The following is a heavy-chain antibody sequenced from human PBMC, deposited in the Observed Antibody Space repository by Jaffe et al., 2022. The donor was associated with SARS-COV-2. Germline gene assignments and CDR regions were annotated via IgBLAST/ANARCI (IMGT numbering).Heavy chain of an antibody. Sequence: EVQLLESGGGLVQPGGSLRLSCAASGFTFSSYAMSWVRQAPGKGLEWVSGIIGSGGFTYYAASVKGRFTISRDNSKSTLYLQMNSLRAEDTAVYYCAKEGGLTVAGVHHFDYWGQGTLVTVSS. D-gene: IGHD6-19*01. V-gene: IGHV3-23*01. CDR1: GFTFSSYA. CDR3: AKEGGLTVAGVHHFDY. J-gene: IGHJ4*02. CDR2: IIGSGGFT.